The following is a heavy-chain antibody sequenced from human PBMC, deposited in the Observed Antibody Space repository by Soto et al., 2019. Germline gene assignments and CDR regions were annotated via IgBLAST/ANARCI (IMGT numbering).Heavy chain of an antibody. Sequence: QLQLQESGSGLVKPSQTLSLTCAVSGGSINTATHSWSWIRQPPGKGLEWIGYIYPSGSTYYNPSVKSRVTISIDKSNNQFSLRLSSVPAADTAVYYCARGGGVTTTGDDYWGQGILVTVSS. CDR3: ARGGGVTTTGDDY. CDR2: IYPSGST. D-gene: IGHD4-4*01. V-gene: IGHV4-30-2*01. CDR1: GGSINTATHS. J-gene: IGHJ4*02.